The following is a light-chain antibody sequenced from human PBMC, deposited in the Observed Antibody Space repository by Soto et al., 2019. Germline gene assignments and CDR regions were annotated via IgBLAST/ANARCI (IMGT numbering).Light chain of an antibody. Sequence: EIVMTQSPATLAASPGERVTLSCMASQTVSTNLAGSQQKRGQAPRLLIYGASTRATDFPARFSGSGSGTEFTLTISSLQSEDFGVYYCQQYYYRPPYTFGQGTKLEIK. CDR2: GAS. CDR3: QQYYYRPPYT. V-gene: IGKV3-15*01. J-gene: IGKJ2*01. CDR1: QTVSTN.